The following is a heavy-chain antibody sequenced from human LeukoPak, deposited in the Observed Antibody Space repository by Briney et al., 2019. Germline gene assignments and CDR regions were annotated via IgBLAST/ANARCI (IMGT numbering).Heavy chain of an antibody. CDR1: GFTFSTYW. CDR3: ARGYDF. J-gene: IGHJ4*02. V-gene: IGHV3-74*01. Sequence: GGSLRLSCAASGFTFSTYWIHWVRQAPGKGLVWVSRINSDGSSINYADSVKGRFTISRDNAKDTVYLQMNSLRVEDTAVYYCARGYDFWGQGTLVTVSS. D-gene: IGHD5-18*01. CDR2: INSDGSSI.